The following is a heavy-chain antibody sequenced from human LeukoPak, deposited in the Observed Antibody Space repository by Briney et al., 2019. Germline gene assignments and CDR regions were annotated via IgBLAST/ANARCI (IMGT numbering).Heavy chain of an antibody. V-gene: IGHV4-59*01. Sequence: PSETLSLTCTVSGGSISSYYWSWIRQPPGKGLEWVGHIYYLGSTNYNPSLKSRVTISIDTSKNYFSLKLNSVIAADTAVYYCARDRPGGYWYFDLWGRGTLVTVSS. CDR1: GGSISSYY. J-gene: IGHJ2*01. CDR2: IYYLGST. D-gene: IGHD1-14*01. CDR3: ARDRPGGYWYFDL.